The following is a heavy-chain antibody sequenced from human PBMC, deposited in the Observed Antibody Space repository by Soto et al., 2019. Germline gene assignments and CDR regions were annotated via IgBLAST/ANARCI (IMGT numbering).Heavy chain of an antibody. CDR1: GGSFSGYY. V-gene: IGHV4-34*01. Sequence: SETLSLTCAVYGGSFSGYYWSWIRQPPGKGLEWIGEINHSGSTNYNPSLKSRVTISVDMSKNQFSLKLSSVTAADTAVYYCARGGKRPAAIYSSGWPRTDAFDIWGQGTMVTVSS. J-gene: IGHJ3*02. CDR3: ARGGKRPAAIYSSGWPRTDAFDI. D-gene: IGHD2-2*02. CDR2: INHSGST.